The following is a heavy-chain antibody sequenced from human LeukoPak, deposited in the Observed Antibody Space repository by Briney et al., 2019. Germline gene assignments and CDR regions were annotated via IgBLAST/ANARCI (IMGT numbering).Heavy chain of an antibody. J-gene: IGHJ4*02. V-gene: IGHV3-30-3*01. CDR2: ISYDGSNK. D-gene: IGHD3-10*01. CDR3: ARIGFGSRRPIDY. Sequence: GGSLRLSCAASGFTFSSYAMHWVRQAPGKGLEWVAVISYDGSNKYYADSVKGRFTISRDNSKNTLYLQMNGLRAEDTAVYYCARIGFGSRRPIDYWGQGTLVTVSS. CDR1: GFTFSSYA.